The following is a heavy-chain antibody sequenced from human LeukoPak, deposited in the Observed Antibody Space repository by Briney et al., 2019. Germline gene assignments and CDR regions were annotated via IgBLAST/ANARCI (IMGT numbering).Heavy chain of an antibody. Sequence: GGPLRLSCAASGFTFSSYEMNWVRQAPGKGLEWVSFIYSGTIHYSDSVKGRFTISRDNSKNTLYLQMNSLRAEDTAVYYCARRAGAYSHPYDYWGQGTLVTVSS. CDR3: ARRAGAYSHPYDY. V-gene: IGHV3-53*01. CDR2: IYSGTI. CDR1: GFTFSSYE. D-gene: IGHD4/OR15-4a*01. J-gene: IGHJ4*02.